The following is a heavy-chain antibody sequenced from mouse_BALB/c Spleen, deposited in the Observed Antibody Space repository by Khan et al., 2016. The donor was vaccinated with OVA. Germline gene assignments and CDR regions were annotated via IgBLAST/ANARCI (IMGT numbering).Heavy chain of an antibody. CDR2: IDPANGDT. CDR1: GFNINDTC. D-gene: IGHD3-3*01. Sequence: VQLKQSGAELVKPGASVKLSCTASGFNINDTCLHWVKQRPEQGLEWIGRIDPANGDTKYDPKFQAKATITSDTPSNIAYLQLSSLTSEDTAVYYCARSNSLGHMDYWGQGTSVTVSS. CDR3: ARSNSLGHMDY. J-gene: IGHJ4*01. V-gene: IGHV14-3*02.